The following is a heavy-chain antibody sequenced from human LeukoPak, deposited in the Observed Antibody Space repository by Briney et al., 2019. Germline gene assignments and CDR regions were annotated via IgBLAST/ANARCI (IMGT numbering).Heavy chain of an antibody. CDR3: ARRNWGSSRIDY. CDR2: MSYSGGT. Sequence: PSETLSLTCTVSGASISSSSYYWGWIRQPPGKGLEWIGCMSYSGGTYYNPSLKSRVTISADTSKNQFSLKLSSVTAADTAVYYCARRNWGSSRIDYWGQGTLVTVSS. CDR1: GASISSSSYY. D-gene: IGHD3-16*01. V-gene: IGHV4-39*01. J-gene: IGHJ4*02.